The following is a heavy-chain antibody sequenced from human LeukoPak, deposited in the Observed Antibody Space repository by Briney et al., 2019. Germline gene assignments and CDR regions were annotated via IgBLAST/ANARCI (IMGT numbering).Heavy chain of an antibody. D-gene: IGHD5-18*01. CDR3: ARSGYSYGYTGEKYYYYYMDV. J-gene: IGHJ6*03. CDR1: GGAISSSSY. Sequence: SETLSLTCTVSGGAISSSSYWAWIRQPPGKGLEWIENIYYSGSTYYNPSLKSRVTISVDTSKNQFSLKLNSVTAADTAVYYCARSGYSYGYTGEKYYYYYMDVWGKGTTVTVSS. V-gene: IGHV4-39*07. CDR2: IYYSGST.